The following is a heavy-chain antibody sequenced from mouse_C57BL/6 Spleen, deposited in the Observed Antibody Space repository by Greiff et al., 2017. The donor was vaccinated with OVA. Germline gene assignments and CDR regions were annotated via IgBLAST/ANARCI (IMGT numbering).Heavy chain of an antibody. V-gene: IGHV2-2*01. CDR1: GFSLTSYG. CDR2: IWRGGST. Sequence: QVQLKQSGPGLVQPSQSLSITCTVSGFSLTSYGVHWVRQSPGKGLEWLGVIWRGGSTDYNAAFISRLSISKDNSKSQVFFKMNSLQADDTAIYYCARNGDDGYPWFAYWGQGTLVTVSA. D-gene: IGHD2-3*01. CDR3: ARNGDDGYPWFAY. J-gene: IGHJ3*01.